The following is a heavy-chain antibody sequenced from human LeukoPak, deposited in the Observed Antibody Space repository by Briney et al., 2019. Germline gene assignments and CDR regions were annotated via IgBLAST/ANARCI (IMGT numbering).Heavy chain of an antibody. Sequence: PSETLSLTXTVSGGSICSYYWSWIRQTPGKGLEWIGYIYYSGSTNYNPSLKSRVTISVDTSKNQFSLKLSSVTAADTAVYYCARVSVMDSSSWYDYYYYYMDVWGKGTTVTVSS. CDR2: IYYSGST. D-gene: IGHD6-13*01. CDR1: GGSICSYY. CDR3: ARVSVMDSSSWYDYYYYYMDV. V-gene: IGHV4-59*01. J-gene: IGHJ6*03.